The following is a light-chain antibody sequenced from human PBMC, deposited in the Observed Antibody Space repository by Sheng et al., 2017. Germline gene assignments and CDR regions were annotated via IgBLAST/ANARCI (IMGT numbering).Light chain of an antibody. CDR3: QQYGRSPT. V-gene: IGKV3-20*01. CDR2: AAS. Sequence: EVMMTQSPAFMSVSPGERATLSCRASQSVSSYLGWYQQKPGQAPRLLIYAASSRATGIPDRFSGSGSGTDFTLTITRLEPEDFAVYYCQQYGRSPTFGQGTRLEIK. CDR1: QSVSSY. J-gene: IGKJ5*01.